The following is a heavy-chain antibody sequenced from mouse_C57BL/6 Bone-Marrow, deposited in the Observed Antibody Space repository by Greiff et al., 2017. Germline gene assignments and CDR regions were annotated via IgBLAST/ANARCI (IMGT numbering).Heavy chain of an antibody. D-gene: IGHD1-1*01. J-gene: IGHJ1*03. V-gene: IGHV8-12*01. CDR3: ARRGAGVATEWYFDV. CDR1: GFSLSTSGMG. Sequence: QVTLKVSGPGILQSSQTLSLTCSFSGFSLSTSGMGVSWIRQPSGKGLEWLAHIYWDDDKRYNPSLKSRLTISKATSRNQVFLTRTSVDTADTAAYYCARRGAGVATEWYFDVWGTGTTVTVSS. CDR2: IYWDDDK.